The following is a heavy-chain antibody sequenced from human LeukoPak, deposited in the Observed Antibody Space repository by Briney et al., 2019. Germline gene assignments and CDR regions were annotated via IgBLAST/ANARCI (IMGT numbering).Heavy chain of an antibody. D-gene: IGHD3-22*01. CDR1: GYSISSGYY. CDR2: IYHSGST. V-gene: IGHV4-38-2*02. J-gene: IGHJ4*02. Sequence: PSETLSLTCTVSGYSISSGYYWGWIRQPPGKGLEWIGSIYHSGSTYYNPSLKSRVTISVDTSKNQFSLKLSSVTAADTAVYYCARVYPDDYCDSHACPDYWGQGTLVTVSS. CDR3: ARVYPDDYCDSHACPDY.